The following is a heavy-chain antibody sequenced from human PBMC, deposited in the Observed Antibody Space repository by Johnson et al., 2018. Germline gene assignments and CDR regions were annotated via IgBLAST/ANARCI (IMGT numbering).Heavy chain of an antibody. CDR2: VYYGGTA. D-gene: IGHD3-9*01. CDR3: GRGRPSGYYDLLTREYYFYMDV. V-gene: IGHV4-59*01. J-gene: IGHJ6*03. Sequence: QVQLQESGPGLVKPSETLSLTCIFSGDSFNNYYWSWIRQHPGKGLEWIGYVYYGGTANYNPSLGNRITISVDTSKKQFSLELTSVTAADTAVYYCGRGRPSGYYDLLTREYYFYMDVWGRGTTVTVSS. CDR1: GDSFNNYY.